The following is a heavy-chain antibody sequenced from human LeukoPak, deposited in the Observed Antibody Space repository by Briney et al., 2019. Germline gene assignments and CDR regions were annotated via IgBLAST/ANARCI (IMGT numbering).Heavy chain of an antibody. CDR2: ISSSSSYI. CDR1: GFTFSSYS. CDR3: ARGITNFGVVIKGIDY. Sequence: GGSLRLSCAASGFTFSSYSMNWVRQAPGKGLEWVSSISSSSSYIYYADSVKGRFTISRDNAKNSLYLQMNSLRAEDTAVYYCARGITNFGVVIKGIDYWGQGTLVTVSS. J-gene: IGHJ4*02. V-gene: IGHV3-21*01. D-gene: IGHD3-3*01.